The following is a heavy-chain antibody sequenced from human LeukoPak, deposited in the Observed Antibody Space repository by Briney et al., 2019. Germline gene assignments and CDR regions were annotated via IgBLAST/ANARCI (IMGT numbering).Heavy chain of an antibody. CDR2: ISSSGSTK. J-gene: IGHJ4*02. CDR1: GFTFSSYE. CDR3: AKDSPVDY. V-gene: IGHV3-48*03. Sequence: GGSLRLSCAASGFTFSSYEMNWVRQAPGKGLEWVSYISSSGSTKYYADSVRGRFTISRDNAKNSLYLQMNSLRAEDTAVYYCAKDSPVDYWGQGTLVTVSS.